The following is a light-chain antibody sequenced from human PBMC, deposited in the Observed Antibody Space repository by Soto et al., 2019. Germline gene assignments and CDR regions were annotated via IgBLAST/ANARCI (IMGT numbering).Light chain of an antibody. CDR2: VAS. Sequence: DIQMNQSPSTLPEYVGDRVTSTCRASQAISSHLAWYQQKPGKAPKLLVYVASTLQSGVPSRLSGSGSGTDFSLSINSLQPEDFATYYCQHLNRYRLTFGGGTKVDIK. V-gene: IGKV1-9*01. CDR3: QHLNRYRLT. J-gene: IGKJ4*01. CDR1: QAISSH.